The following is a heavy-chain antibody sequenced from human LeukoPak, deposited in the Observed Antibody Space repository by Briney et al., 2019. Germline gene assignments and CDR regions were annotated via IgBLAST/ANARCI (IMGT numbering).Heavy chain of an antibody. D-gene: IGHD3-10*02. V-gene: IGHV3-21*01. CDR1: GFTFNSYN. Sequence: PGGSLRLSCAASGFTFNSYNMNWVRQAPGKGLEWVSSLTSGSNYIYYTDSVKGRFTISRDNAKNSLYLQLNSLRTEDTAVYYCAELGITMIGGVWGKGTTVTISS. CDR2: LTSGSNYI. CDR3: AELGITMIGGV. J-gene: IGHJ6*04.